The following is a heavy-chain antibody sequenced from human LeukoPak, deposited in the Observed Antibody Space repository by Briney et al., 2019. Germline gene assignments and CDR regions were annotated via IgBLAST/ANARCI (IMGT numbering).Heavy chain of an antibody. CDR3: ARGGFYYDFWSGYYTSHGWFDP. V-gene: IGHV4-34*01. CDR2: INHSGST. Sequence: SETLSLTCAVYGGSFSGYYWSWIRQPPGKGLEWIGEINHSGSTNYTPSLKSRVTISVDTSKNQFSLKLGSVTAADSAVYYCARGGFYYDFWSGYYTSHGWFDPWGQGTLVTVSS. D-gene: IGHD3-3*01. J-gene: IGHJ5*02. CDR1: GGSFSGYY.